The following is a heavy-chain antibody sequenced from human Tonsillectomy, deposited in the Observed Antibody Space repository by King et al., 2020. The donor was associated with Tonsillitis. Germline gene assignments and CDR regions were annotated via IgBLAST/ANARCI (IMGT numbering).Heavy chain of an antibody. CDR2: ISGSGSDT. J-gene: IGHJ6*02. CDR1: GFTFSSYA. CDR3: AKDRDFWSPHGMDV. Sequence: VQLVESGGGLIQPGGSLRLSCAASGFTFSSYAMSWVRQAPGKGLEWVSGISGSGSDTFYADSVKGRFAISRDNSKNTLYLQMNSLRAEDTAIYYCAKDRDFWSPHGMDVWGQGTTVTVSS. D-gene: IGHD3-3*01. V-gene: IGHV3-23*04.